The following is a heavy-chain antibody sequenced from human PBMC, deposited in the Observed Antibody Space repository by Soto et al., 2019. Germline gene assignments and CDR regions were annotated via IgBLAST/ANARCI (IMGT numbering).Heavy chain of an antibody. D-gene: IGHD3-10*01. CDR1: GFTFSSYE. Sequence: GGSLRLSCAASGFTFSSYEMNWVRQAPGKGLEWVSYISSSGSTIYYADSVKGRFTISRDNAKNSLYLQMNSLRAEDTAVYYCARDLPQFGFDYWGQGTLVTVSS. J-gene: IGHJ4*02. V-gene: IGHV3-48*03. CDR2: ISSSGSTI. CDR3: ARDLPQFGFDY.